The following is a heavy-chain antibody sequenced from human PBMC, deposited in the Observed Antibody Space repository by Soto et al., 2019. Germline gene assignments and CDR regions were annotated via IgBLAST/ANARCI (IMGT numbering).Heavy chain of an antibody. D-gene: IGHD3-10*01. V-gene: IGHV1-2*02. CDR1: GYSFTGHY. CDR3: ARDLCPLGSGSPCSTYGMDL. Sequence: QVQLVQSGAEVKPPGASVKVSCKASGYSFTGHYMHWVRQVSGKRLEFLGWLKPDNGGTYYAPKFQGRVTFTRDTSTTTAYMELSGLHSDDTAVYYCARDLCPLGSGSPCSTYGMDLWGQGTTVAVSS. CDR2: LKPDNGGT. J-gene: IGHJ6*02.